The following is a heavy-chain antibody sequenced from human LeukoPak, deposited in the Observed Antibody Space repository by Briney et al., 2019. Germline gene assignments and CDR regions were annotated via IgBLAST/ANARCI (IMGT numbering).Heavy chain of an antibody. CDR1: GDSISNSFYY. D-gene: IGHD3-22*01. CDR2: VYYSGTT. Sequence: PSETLSLTCTVSGDSISNSFYYWGWIRQPPGKGLEWIASVYYSGTTYYNPSLKSRVTISVDTSKNQFSLKLSPVTAADTAVYFCASGYRDFDYWGQGTLVTVSS. CDR3: ASGYRDFDY. J-gene: IGHJ4*02. V-gene: IGHV4-39*07.